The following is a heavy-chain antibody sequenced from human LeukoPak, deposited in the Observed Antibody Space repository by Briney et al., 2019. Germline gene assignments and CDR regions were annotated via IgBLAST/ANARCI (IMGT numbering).Heavy chain of an antibody. V-gene: IGHV5-51*01. Sequence: GESLKISCQGSGYSINNYWIAWVRQMPGKGLEWMGIIYPADSDIRYSPSFQGQVTISADKSISTAYLQWNSLKASDTAMYYCARQWYSSGWYDMDYWGQGTLVTVSS. CDR2: IYPADSDI. J-gene: IGHJ4*02. CDR3: ARQWYSSGWYDMDY. CDR1: GYSINNYW. D-gene: IGHD6-19*01.